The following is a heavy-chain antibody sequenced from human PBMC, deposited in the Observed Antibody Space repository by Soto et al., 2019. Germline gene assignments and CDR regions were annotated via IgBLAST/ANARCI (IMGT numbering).Heavy chain of an antibody. D-gene: IGHD3-10*01. J-gene: IGHJ4*02. CDR3: VRDGGDFDY. CDR2: ILYDGSKE. V-gene: IGHV3-33*05. Sequence: LRLSCAASGFIFSSYGIHWVRQAPGKGLEWVAIILYDGSKEYYADSVKGRFTISRDDSKNMVYLQMNSLRGEDTAVYYCVRDGGDFDYWGQGTLVTVSS. CDR1: GFIFSSYG.